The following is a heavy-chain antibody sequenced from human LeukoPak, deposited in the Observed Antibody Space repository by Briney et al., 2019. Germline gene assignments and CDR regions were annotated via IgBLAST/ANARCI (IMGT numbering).Heavy chain of an antibody. Sequence: SETLSLTCSVSGASFTNYYWSWIRQPPGQGLEWIGFSSYNGNTNYNPSLKSRVTISVDMSKNQFSLRLKSVTAVDTAVYYCARGALLWFGAKMEYYFDSWGQGTPLTVSS. D-gene: IGHD3-10*01. CDR3: ARGALLWFGAKMEYYFDS. V-gene: IGHV4-59*01. CDR1: GASFTNYY. CDR2: SSYNGNT. J-gene: IGHJ4*02.